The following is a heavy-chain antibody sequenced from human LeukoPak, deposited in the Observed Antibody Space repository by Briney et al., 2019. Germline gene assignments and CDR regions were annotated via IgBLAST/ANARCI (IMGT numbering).Heavy chain of an antibody. J-gene: IGHJ4*02. CDR3: ARDGVGADSDY. V-gene: IGHV3-21*01. CDR2: ISSSSSYI. Sequence: PGGSLRLSCAASGFTFSSYSMNWVRQAPGKGLEWVSSISSSSSYIYYADSVKGRFTISRDNAKNSLYLRMNSLRAEDTAVYYCARDGVGADSDYWGQGTLVTVSS. D-gene: IGHD3-16*01. CDR1: GFTFSSYS.